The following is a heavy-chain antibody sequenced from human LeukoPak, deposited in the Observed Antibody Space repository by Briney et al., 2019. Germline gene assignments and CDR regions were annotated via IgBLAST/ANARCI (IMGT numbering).Heavy chain of an antibody. V-gene: IGHV3-7*01. Sequence: GGSLRLSCAASGFTFSSYWMSWVRQAPGKGLEWVANIKQDGREKYYVDSVKGRFTISRDNAKNSLYLQMNSLRAEDTAVYYCARAPYYYGSGSLGLHYYYMDVWGKGTTVTISS. CDR1: GFTFSSYW. CDR3: ARAPYYYGSGSLGLHYYYMDV. J-gene: IGHJ6*03. D-gene: IGHD3-10*01. CDR2: IKQDGREK.